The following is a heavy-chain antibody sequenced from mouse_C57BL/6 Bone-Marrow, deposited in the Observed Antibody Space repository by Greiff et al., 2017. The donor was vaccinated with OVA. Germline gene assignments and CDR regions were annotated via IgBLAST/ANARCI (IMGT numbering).Heavy chain of an antibody. V-gene: IGHV1-19*01. Sequence: EVQLQQSGPVLVKPGASVKMSCKASGYKFTDYYMNWVKQSHGKSLEWIGVINPYNGGTSYNQKFKGKATLTVDKSSSTAYMELNSLTSEDSAVYYCARVGRGYFDYWGQGTTLTVSS. J-gene: IGHJ2*01. CDR2: INPYNGGT. CDR3: ARVGRGYFDY. CDR1: GYKFTDYY.